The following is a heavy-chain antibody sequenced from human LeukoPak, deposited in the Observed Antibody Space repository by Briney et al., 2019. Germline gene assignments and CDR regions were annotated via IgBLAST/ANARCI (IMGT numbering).Heavy chain of an antibody. J-gene: IGHJ4*02. CDR1: RFTFSSYW. Sequence: GGSLRLSCAASRFTFSSYWMHWVRQAPGKGLVRVSRINSDGSSTSYADSVKGRFTISRDNAKNTLYLQMNSLRAEDTAVYYCARYCSGGSCYGDFDYWGQGTLVTVSS. V-gene: IGHV3-74*01. CDR3: ARYCSGGSCYGDFDY. CDR2: INSDGSST. D-gene: IGHD2-15*01.